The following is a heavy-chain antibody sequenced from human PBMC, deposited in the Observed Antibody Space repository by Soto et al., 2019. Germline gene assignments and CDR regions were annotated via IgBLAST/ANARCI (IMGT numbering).Heavy chain of an antibody. J-gene: IGHJ4*02. CDR1: GFSLSTSGVG. V-gene: IGHV2-5*01. CDR2: IYWNDDK. Sequence: SGPTLVKPTQTLTLTCTFSGFSLSTSGVGVGWIRQPPGKALEWLALIYWNDDKRYSPSLKSRLTITKDTSKNQVVLTMTNMDPVDTATYYCAHTYYDFWSGYDFDYWGQGTLVTVSS. D-gene: IGHD3-3*01. CDR3: AHTYYDFWSGYDFDY.